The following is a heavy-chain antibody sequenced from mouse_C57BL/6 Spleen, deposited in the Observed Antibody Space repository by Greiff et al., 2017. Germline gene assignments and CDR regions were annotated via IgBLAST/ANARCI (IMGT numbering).Heavy chain of an antibody. CDR1: GYTFTSYW. V-gene: IGHV1-50*01. Sequence: QVQLQQPGAELVKPGASVKLSCKASGYTFTSYWMQWVKQRPGQGLEWIGEIDPSDSYTNYNQKFKGKATLTVDKSSSTAYMPLSSLTSADSSCYYWARRRENFDYWGQGTTLTVSS. CDR2: IDPSDSYT. CDR3: ARRRENFDY. J-gene: IGHJ2*01.